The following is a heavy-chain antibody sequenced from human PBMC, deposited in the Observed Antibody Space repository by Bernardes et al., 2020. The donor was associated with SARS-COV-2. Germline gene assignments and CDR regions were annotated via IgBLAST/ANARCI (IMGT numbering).Heavy chain of an antibody. CDR1: GDSITSNY. V-gene: IGHV4-59*01. Sequence: SETLSLTCSVSGDSITSNYWGWIRQPPGKGLEWIGDIYFTGRTNYNPSLKSRVTISVATSKKVFSLNLRSVAAADTAVYYCARAKIVVVTDAFDIWGQGTMVTVSS. D-gene: IGHD3-22*01. CDR3: ARAKIVVVTDAFDI. J-gene: IGHJ3*02. CDR2: IYFTGRT.